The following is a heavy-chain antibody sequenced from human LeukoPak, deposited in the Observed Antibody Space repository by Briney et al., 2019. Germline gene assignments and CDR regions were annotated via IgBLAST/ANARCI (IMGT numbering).Heavy chain of an antibody. V-gene: IGHV1-46*01. CDR3: ARESGFYGSGSRY. CDR1: GYTFTGYY. J-gene: IGHJ4*02. D-gene: IGHD3-10*01. CDR2: INPSDGST. Sequence: GASVKVSCKASGYTFTGYYIRWVRQAPGQGLEWMAIINPSDGSTTNSQKLQGRVTMTTDTSTSTAYMELRSLRSEDTAVYYCARESGFYGSGSRYWGQGTLVIVSS.